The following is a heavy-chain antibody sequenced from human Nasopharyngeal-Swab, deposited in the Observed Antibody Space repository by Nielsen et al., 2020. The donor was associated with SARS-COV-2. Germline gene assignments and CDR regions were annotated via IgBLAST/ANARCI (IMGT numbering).Heavy chain of an antibody. D-gene: IGHD3-22*01. CDR3: AREVVTMIVVTHYYYGMDV. CDR2: IKQDGSEK. CDR1: GFTFSSYW. J-gene: IGHJ6*02. Sequence: GGSLRLSCAASGFTFSSYWMSWVRQAPGKGLEWVANIKQDGSEKYYVDSVKGRFTISRDNAKNSLYLQMNSLRAEDTAVYYCAREVVTMIVVTHYYYGMDVLGQGTTVTVSS. V-gene: IGHV3-7*01.